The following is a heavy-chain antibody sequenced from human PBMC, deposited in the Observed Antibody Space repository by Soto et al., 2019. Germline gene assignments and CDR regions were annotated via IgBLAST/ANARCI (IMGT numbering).Heavy chain of an antibody. CDR2: IYYSGST. J-gene: IGHJ3*02. Sequence: SETLSLTCTVSGGSISSYYWSWIRQPPGKGLEWIGYIYYSGSTNYNPSLKSRVTISVDTSKNQFSLKLSSVTAADTAVYYCARDGYSRYAFDIWCQGTMVTVSS. D-gene: IGHD4-4*01. V-gene: IGHV4-59*12. CDR3: ARDGYSRYAFDI. CDR1: GGSISSYY.